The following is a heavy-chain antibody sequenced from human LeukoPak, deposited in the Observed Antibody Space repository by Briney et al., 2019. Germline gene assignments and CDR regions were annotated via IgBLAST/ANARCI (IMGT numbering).Heavy chain of an antibody. D-gene: IGHD6-13*01. J-gene: IGHJ4*02. CDR1: GGSISSYY. Sequence: ETLSLTCTVSGGSISSYYWSWVRQAPGKGLEWVANINQDGSKKYYVDSVEGRFTISRDNVKNSVYLQMNSLRAEDTAVYSCARAVAAADSYWGRGTLVTVSS. CDR3: ARAVAAADSY. CDR2: INQDGSKK. V-gene: IGHV3-7*04.